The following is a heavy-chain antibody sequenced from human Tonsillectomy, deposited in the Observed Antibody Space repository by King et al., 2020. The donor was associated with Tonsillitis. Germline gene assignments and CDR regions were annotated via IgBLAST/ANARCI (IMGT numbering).Heavy chain of an antibody. V-gene: IGHV3-48*01. J-gene: IGHJ4*02. Sequence: VQLVESGGGLVQPGGSLRLSCAASGFTFSSYSMNWVRQAPGKGLEWVSYISSSSSTMYYADSVKGRFTSSRDNAKNSLYLQMNSLRAEDTAVYYCARDASYYDILTGYRPYYFDYWGQGTLVTVSS. CDR3: ARDASYYDILTGYRPYYFDY. CDR1: GFTFSSYS. CDR2: ISSSSSTM. D-gene: IGHD3-9*01.